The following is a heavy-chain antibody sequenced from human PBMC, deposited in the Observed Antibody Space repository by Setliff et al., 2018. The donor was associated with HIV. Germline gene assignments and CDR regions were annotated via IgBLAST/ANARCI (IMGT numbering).Heavy chain of an antibody. CDR2: MNPNSGNT. Sequence: GASVKVSCKASGRTFTSYDINWVRQATGRGLEWMGWMNPNSGNTGYAQKFQGRVTMTRNTSISTAYMELSSLRSEDSAVYYCASSWSRVPYYGLDVWGQGTTVTVSS. CDR1: GRTFTSYD. CDR3: ASSWSRVPYYGLDV. V-gene: IGHV1-8*01. D-gene: IGHD6-13*01. J-gene: IGHJ6*02.